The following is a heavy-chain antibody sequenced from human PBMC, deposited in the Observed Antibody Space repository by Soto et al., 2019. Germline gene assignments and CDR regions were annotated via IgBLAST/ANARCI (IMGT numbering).Heavy chain of an antibody. Sequence: QVQLVESGGGVVQPGRSLRLSCAASGFTFSSYGMHWVRQAPGKGLEWVTVISYDGKVAYYADSVKGRFTISRDNSKNTLYVQMTSLRTEDTAMYYCAKEGPITNWYFDYWGQGTLVTVSS. CDR2: ISYDGKVA. D-gene: IGHD1-1*01. J-gene: IGHJ4*02. CDR3: AKEGPITNWYFDY. V-gene: IGHV3-30*18. CDR1: GFTFSSYG.